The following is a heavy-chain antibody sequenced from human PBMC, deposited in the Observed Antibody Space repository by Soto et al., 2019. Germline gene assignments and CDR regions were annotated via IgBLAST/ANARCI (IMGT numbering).Heavy chain of an antibody. CDR1: GGSISSSSYY. V-gene: IGHV4-39*01. CDR3: ARHHGSGWSPYAFDI. D-gene: IGHD6-19*01. Sequence: PSEILSLTCTVSGGSISSSSYYWGWIRQPPGKGLEWIGSIYYSGSTYYNPSLKSRVTISVDTSKNQFSLKLSSVTAADTAVYYCARHHGSGWSPYAFDIWGHGTMVTVSS. J-gene: IGHJ3*02. CDR2: IYYSGST.